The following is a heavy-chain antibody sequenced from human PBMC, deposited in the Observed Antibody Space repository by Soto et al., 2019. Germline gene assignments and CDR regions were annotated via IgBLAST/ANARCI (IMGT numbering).Heavy chain of an antibody. J-gene: IGHJ4*02. CDR2: IYPGDSDT. D-gene: IGHD2-15*01. CDR3: ARQGCSGGSCHAPAFDY. Sequence: GESLKISCKGSGYSFTSYWIGWVRQMPGKGLELMGIIYPGDSDTRYSPSFQGQVTISADKSISTAYLQWSSLKASDTAMYYCARQGCSGGSCHAPAFDYWGQGTLVTVSS. V-gene: IGHV5-51*01. CDR1: GYSFTSYW.